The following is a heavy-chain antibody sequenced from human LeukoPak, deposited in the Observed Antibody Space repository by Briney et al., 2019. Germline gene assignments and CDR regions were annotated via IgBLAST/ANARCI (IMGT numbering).Heavy chain of an antibody. CDR3: ARFLVVAATPPDY. CDR1: GYSFTSYW. D-gene: IGHD2-15*01. V-gene: IGHV5-51*01. CDR2: IYPGDSDT. Sequence: SGESLKISCQGSGYSFTSYWIGWVRQMPGKGLEWMGIIYPGDSDTRYSPSFQGQVTISADKSISTAYLQWSSLKASDTAMYYCARFLVVAATPPDYWGQGTLVTVSS. J-gene: IGHJ4*02.